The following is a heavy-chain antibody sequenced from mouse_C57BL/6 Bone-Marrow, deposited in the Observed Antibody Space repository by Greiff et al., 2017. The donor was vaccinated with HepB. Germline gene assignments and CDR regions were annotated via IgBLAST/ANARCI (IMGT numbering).Heavy chain of an antibody. J-gene: IGHJ4*01. CDR3: ARSVVGAMDY. CDR1: GYAFTNYL. D-gene: IGHD1-1*01. CDR2: INPGSGGT. Sequence: QVQLQQSGAELVRPGTSVKVSCKASGYAFTNYLIEWVKQRPGQGLEWIGVINPGSGGTNYNEKFKGKATLTADKSSSTAYMQLSSLTSEDSAVYFCARSVVGAMDYWGQGTSVTASS. V-gene: IGHV1-54*01.